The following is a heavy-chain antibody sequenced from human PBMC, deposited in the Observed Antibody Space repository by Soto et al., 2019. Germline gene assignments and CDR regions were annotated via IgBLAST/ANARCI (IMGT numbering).Heavy chain of an antibody. CDR2: IIPILGIA. CDR3: ARVRSYDILTGYDDAFDI. V-gene: IGHV1-69*02. Sequence: SVKVSCKASGGTFSSYTISWARQAPGQGLEWMGRIIPILGIANYAQKFQGRVTITADKSTSTAYMELSSLRSEDTAVYYCARVRSYDILTGYDDAFDIWGQGTMVTVSS. CDR1: GGTFSSYT. J-gene: IGHJ3*02. D-gene: IGHD3-9*01.